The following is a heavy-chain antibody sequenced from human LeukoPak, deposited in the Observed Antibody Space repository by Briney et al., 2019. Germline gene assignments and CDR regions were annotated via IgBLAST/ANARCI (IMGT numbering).Heavy chain of an antibody. CDR3: AREPSGSYYYYGMDV. D-gene: IGHD1-26*01. Sequence: PGGSLRLSCAASGFTFSSYGMHWVRQAPCKGLEWVAVIWYDGSNKYYADSVKGRFTISRDNSKNTLYLQMNSLRAEDTAVYYCAREPSGSYYYYGMDVWGQGTTVTVSS. J-gene: IGHJ6*02. CDR2: IWYDGSNK. CDR1: GFTFSSYG. V-gene: IGHV3-33*01.